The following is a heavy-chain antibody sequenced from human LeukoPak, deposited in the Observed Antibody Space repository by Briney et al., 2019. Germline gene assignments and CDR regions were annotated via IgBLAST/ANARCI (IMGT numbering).Heavy chain of an antibody. D-gene: IGHD4-17*01. CDR2: INPNSGGT. J-gene: IGHJ4*02. Sequence: GASVKASCKASGYTFTGYYMHWVRQAPGQGLEWMGWINPNSGGTNYAQNFQGRVTMTRDTSISTAYMELSRLRSDDTAVYYCRTDRYGDYGDYIDYWGQGTLVTVSS. CDR1: GYTFTGYY. V-gene: IGHV1-2*02. CDR3: RTDRYGDYGDYIDY.